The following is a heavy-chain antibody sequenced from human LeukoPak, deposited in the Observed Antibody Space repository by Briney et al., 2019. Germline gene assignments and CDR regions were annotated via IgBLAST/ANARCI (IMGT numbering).Heavy chain of an antibody. J-gene: IGHJ4*02. CDR1: GGSISSYY. CDR2: IYYSGST. V-gene: IGHV4-59*01. Sequence: SETLSLTCTVSGGSISSYYWSWIRQPPGKGLEWIGYIYYSGSTNYNPSLKSRVTISVDTSKNQFSLKLSSVTAADTAVYYCARDTPNMKLWFGELFLWGQGTLVTVSS. CDR3: ARDTPNMKLWFGELFL. D-gene: IGHD3-10*01.